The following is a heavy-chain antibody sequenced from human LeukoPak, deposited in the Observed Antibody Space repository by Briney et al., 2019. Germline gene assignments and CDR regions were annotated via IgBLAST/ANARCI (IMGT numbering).Heavy chain of an antibody. Sequence: GGSLRLSCAASGFTFSSYSMNWVRQAPGKGLEWVSSISSSSSYIYYADSVKGRFTVSRDNAKNSLYLQMNSLRAEDTAVYYCARTEDYDFWSGYLYWGQGTLVTVSS. D-gene: IGHD3-3*01. V-gene: IGHV3-21*01. J-gene: IGHJ4*02. CDR2: ISSSSSYI. CDR1: GFTFSSYS. CDR3: ARTEDYDFWSGYLY.